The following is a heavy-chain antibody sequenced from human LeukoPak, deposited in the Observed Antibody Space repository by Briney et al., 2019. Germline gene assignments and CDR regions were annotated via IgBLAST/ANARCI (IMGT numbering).Heavy chain of an antibody. CDR3: ANDNLRLSGGFAYYFDY. CDR2: ISGSGGST. D-gene: IGHD3-10*01. J-gene: IGHJ4*02. CDR1: GFPFSRYV. V-gene: IGHV3-23*01. Sequence: GGSLRLSCAASGFPFSRYVMSWVRQAPGKGLEWVSVISGSGGSTYYVDSVKGRFTISRDNYKNTLYLQMNILRAEDMAVYYCANDNLRLSGGFAYYFDYWGQGTLVTVSS.